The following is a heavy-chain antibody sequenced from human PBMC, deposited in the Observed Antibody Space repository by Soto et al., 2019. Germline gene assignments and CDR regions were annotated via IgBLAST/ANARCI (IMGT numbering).Heavy chain of an antibody. Sequence: ASVKVSCKASGYTFTSYGISWVRQAPGQGLEWMGWISAYNGNTNYAQKLQGRVTMTTDTSTSTAYMELRSLRSDDTAVYSCASTIYYHTRHREDAFDIWGQGTMVTVSS. CDR1: GYTFTSYG. CDR3: ASTIYYHTRHREDAFDI. CDR2: ISAYNGNT. D-gene: IGHD3-22*01. J-gene: IGHJ3*02. V-gene: IGHV1-18*01.